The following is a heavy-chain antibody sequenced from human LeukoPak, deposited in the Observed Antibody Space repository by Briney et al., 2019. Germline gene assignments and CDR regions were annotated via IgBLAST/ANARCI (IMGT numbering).Heavy chain of an antibody. CDR3: ARDKIVGATNFDY. V-gene: IGHV3-7*01. D-gene: IGHD1-26*01. CDR2: IKQDGSEK. Sequence: SGGSLRLSFAASGFTFSSYWMSWVRQAPGKGLEWVANIKQDGSEKYYVDSVKGRFTISRDNAKNSLYLQMNSLRAEDTAVYYCARDKIVGATNFDYWGQGTLVTVSS. J-gene: IGHJ4*02. CDR1: GFTFSSYW.